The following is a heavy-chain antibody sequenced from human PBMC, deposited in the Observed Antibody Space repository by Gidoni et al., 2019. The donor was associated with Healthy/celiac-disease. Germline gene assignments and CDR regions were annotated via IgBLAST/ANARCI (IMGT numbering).Heavy chain of an antibody. D-gene: IGHD3-22*01. CDR1: VGSVSSGSYY. J-gene: IGHJ4*02. Sequence: QVQLQESGPGLVRPSETLSLTCTVSVGSVSSGSYYWSWIRQPPGKGLEWIGYIYYSGSTNYNPSLKSRVTISVDTSKNQFSLKLSSVTAADTAVYYCARDRTYYYDSSGHYEGFDYWGQGTLVTVSS. V-gene: IGHV4-61*01. CDR3: ARDRTYYYDSSGHYEGFDY. CDR2: IYYSGST.